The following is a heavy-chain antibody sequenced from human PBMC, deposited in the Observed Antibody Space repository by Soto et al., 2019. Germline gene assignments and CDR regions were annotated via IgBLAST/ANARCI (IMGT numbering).Heavy chain of an antibody. Sequence: GRSLRLSCAASGFTFSNAWMSWVRQAPGKGLEWVGRIKSKTDGGTTDYAAPVKGRFTISRDDSKNTLYLQMNSLKTEDTAVYYCTTDWLGYCTNGVCYSYYYYYMDVWGKGTTVTVSS. CDR3: TTDWLGYCTNGVCYSYYYYYMDV. D-gene: IGHD2-8*01. V-gene: IGHV3-15*01. CDR2: IKSKTDGGTT. CDR1: GFTFSNAW. J-gene: IGHJ6*03.